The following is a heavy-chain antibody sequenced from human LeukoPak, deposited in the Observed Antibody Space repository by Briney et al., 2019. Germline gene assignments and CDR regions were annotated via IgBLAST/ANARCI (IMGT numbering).Heavy chain of an antibody. CDR3: ARMSVNYDFWSGYYSYYYYMDV. V-gene: IGHV3-21*01. Sequence: GGSLRLSCAASGFTFSSYSMNWVRQAPGTGLEWVSSISSSSSYIYYADSVKGRFTISRDNAKNSLYLQMNSLRAEDTAVYYCARMSVNYDFWSGYYSYYYYMDVWGKGTTVTVSS. CDR2: ISSSSSYI. J-gene: IGHJ6*03. D-gene: IGHD3-3*01. CDR1: GFTFSSYS.